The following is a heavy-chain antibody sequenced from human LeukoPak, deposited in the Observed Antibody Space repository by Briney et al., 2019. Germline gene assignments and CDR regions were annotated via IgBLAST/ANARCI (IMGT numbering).Heavy chain of an antibody. CDR3: ARGRSRITIFGVVIFSYFDC. CDR2: INHSGST. Sequence: SETLSLTCAVSSVSISTNNWWSWIRQPPGKGLEWIGEINHSGSTNYNPSLKSRVTISVDTSKNQFSLKLSSVTAADTAVYYCARGRSRITIFGVVIFSYFDCWGQGTLVTVSS. D-gene: IGHD3-3*01. J-gene: IGHJ4*02. CDR1: SVSISTNNW. V-gene: IGHV4-4*02.